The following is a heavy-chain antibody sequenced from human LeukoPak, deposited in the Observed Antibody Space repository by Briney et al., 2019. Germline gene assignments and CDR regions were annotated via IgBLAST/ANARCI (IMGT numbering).Heavy chain of an antibody. Sequence: ASVKVSCKASGYTFTSYGISWVRQAPGQGLEWMGWMSPKNDNTGYAQKFQGRVTMTRSISMSTAYMELSSLRSEDTAVYYCARALTTVVTALGYWGQGTLVTVSS. V-gene: IGHV1-8*02. CDR2: MSPKNDNT. D-gene: IGHD4-23*01. CDR1: GYTFTSYG. CDR3: ARALTTVVTALGY. J-gene: IGHJ4*02.